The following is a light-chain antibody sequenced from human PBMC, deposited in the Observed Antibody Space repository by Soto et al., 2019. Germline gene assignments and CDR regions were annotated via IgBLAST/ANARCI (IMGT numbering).Light chain of an antibody. CDR3: QQLCMNPPT. CDR2: GAS. Sequence: IQLTQSPSSLSASVGDRVTITCRASQGIINYLACYQQKPGKAPKLLIYGASTLQSGVPSRFGGSGSGTAFTLTVSSLQPEDFATYYCQQLCMNPPTLGPGTKVDI. CDR1: QGIINY. J-gene: IGKJ3*01. V-gene: IGKV1-9*01.